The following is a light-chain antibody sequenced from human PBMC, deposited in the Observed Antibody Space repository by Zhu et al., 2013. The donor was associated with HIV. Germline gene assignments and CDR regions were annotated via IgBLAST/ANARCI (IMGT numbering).Light chain of an antibody. Sequence: SYELTQPPSVSVSPGQTASITCSGDKLGNKYASWYQQRPGQSPVLVIYQDTKRPSGIPERFSGSNSENTATLTISGTQAMDEADYYCQAWDISTVVFGGGTKLTVL. CDR3: QAWDISTVV. V-gene: IGLV3-1*01. CDR2: QDT. CDR1: KLGNKY. J-gene: IGLJ2*01.